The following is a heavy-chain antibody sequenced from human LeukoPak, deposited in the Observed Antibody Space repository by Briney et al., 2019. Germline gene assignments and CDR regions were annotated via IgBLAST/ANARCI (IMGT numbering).Heavy chain of an antibody. CDR1: GYTFSRYG. J-gene: IGHJ4*02. CDR2: ISAYNGNA. V-gene: IGHV1-18*04. Sequence: ASVNVSCKASGYTFSRYGISWVRQAPGQGLEWTGWISAYNGNANYAQKLQGRVTMTTDTSTSTAYMELRSLRSDDTAVYYCARGRITAWSYYDILTEFDYWGQGTLVTVSS. D-gene: IGHD3-9*01. CDR3: ARGRITAWSYYDILTEFDY.